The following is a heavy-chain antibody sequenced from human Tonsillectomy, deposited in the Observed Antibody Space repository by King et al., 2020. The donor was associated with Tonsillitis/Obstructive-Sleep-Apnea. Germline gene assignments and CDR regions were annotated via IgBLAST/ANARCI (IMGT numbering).Heavy chain of an antibody. D-gene: IGHD2-2*01. J-gene: IGHJ1*01. V-gene: IGHV1-46*01. Sequence: VQLVESGAEVKKPGASVKVSCKASGYTFTSYYMHWVRQAPGQGLEWMGIINPSGGSTSYAQKFQGRVTMTRDTSTSTVYMELSSLRSEDTAGYYCARARDVVVPAATKYFQHWGQGTLVTVSS. CDR3: ARARDVVVPAATKYFQH. CDR1: GYTFTSYY. CDR2: INPSGGST.